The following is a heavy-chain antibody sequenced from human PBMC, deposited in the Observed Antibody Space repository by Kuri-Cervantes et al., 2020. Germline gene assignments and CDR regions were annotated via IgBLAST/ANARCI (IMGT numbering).Heavy chain of an antibody. CDR2: IYHTGST. Sequence: ESLKISCTVSGGSISSGGYYWSWIRQHPGKGLEWIGSIYHTGSTNQNPSLKSRVAISMNTSKNQFSLKLTSVTTADTAVYYCARGIPADPRSALDPWGQGTLVTVSS. CDR3: ARGIPADPRSALDP. J-gene: IGHJ5*02. V-gene: IGHV4-61*08. CDR1: GGSISSGGYY. D-gene: IGHD2-2*01.